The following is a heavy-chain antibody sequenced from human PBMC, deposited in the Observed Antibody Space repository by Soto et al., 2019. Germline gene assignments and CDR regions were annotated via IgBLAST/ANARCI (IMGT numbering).Heavy chain of an antibody. CDR2: IYYSGST. D-gene: IGHD3-9*01. Sequence: SSETLSLTCTVSGGSLSSSSYYWGWIRQPPGKGLEWIGSIYYSGSTYYNPSLKSRVTISVDTSKNQFSLKLSSVTAADTAVYYCARRLGRYFDWLFGSYGAFDIWGQGTMVTVSS. CDR1: GGSLSSSSYY. CDR3: ARRLGRYFDWLFGSYGAFDI. V-gene: IGHV4-39*01. J-gene: IGHJ3*02.